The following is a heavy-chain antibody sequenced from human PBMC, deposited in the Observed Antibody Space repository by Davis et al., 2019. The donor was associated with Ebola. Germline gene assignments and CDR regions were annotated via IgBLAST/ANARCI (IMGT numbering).Heavy chain of an antibody. D-gene: IGHD3-10*01. V-gene: IGHV1-18*01. J-gene: IGHJ5*02. CDR1: GYTFTSYG. CDR2: ISAYNGNT. CDR3: ARGITMVRGVTWFDP. Sequence: ASVKVSCKASGYTFTSYGISWVRQAPGQGLEWMGWISAYNGNTNYAQKLQGRVTMTTDTSTSTAYMELRSLRSDDTAVYYCARGITMVRGVTWFDPWGQGTLVTVSS.